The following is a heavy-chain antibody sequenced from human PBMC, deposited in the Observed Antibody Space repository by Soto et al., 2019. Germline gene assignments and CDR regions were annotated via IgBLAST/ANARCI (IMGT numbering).Heavy chain of an antibody. V-gene: IGHV5-10-1*01. J-gene: IGHJ4*02. CDR1: GYSFTSYW. CDR2: IDPSDSYT. Sequence: PGESLKISCKGSGYSFTSYWISWVRQMPGKGLEWMGRIDPSDSYTNYSPSFQGHITISADKSISTAYLQWSSLKASDTAMYYCATLRVGFGELLTYWGQGTLVTVSS. D-gene: IGHD3-10*01. CDR3: ATLRVGFGELLTY.